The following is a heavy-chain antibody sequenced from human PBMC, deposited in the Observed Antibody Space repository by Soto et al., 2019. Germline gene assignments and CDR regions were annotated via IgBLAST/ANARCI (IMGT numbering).Heavy chain of an antibody. J-gene: IGHJ4*02. CDR2: TSGSGGST. Sequence: GGSLRLSCAASGFTFSSYAMRWVRQAPGKGLEWVSGTSGSGGSTYYPDSVKGRFTISRDNSKNTLYLQMNSLRAEDTAVYYCAKGAGYSYGYYFDYWGQGTLVTVSS. CDR1: GFTFSSYA. CDR3: AKGAGYSYGYYFDY. D-gene: IGHD5-18*01. V-gene: IGHV3-23*01.